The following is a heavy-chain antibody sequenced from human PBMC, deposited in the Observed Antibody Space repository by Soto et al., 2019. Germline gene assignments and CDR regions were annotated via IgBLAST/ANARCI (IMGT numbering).Heavy chain of an antibody. Sequence: QVQLVESGGGVVQSGRSLRLSCAASGFTFSSYGMHWVRQAPGKGLEWVAVMWYDGSNKYYADSVKGRFTISRDNSKNTLYLQMNSLRAEDTAVYYCARDGKYCSSTSCYVPYYYYGMDVWGQGTTVTVSS. CDR1: GFTFSSYG. D-gene: IGHD2-2*01. V-gene: IGHV3-33*01. J-gene: IGHJ6*02. CDR2: MWYDGSNK. CDR3: ARDGKYCSSTSCYVPYYYYGMDV.